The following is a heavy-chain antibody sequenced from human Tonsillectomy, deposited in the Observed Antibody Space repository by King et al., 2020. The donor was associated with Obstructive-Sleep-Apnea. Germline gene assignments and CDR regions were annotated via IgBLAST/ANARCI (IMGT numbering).Heavy chain of an antibody. CDR3: ARDSLPYGVDV. Sequence: QLQESGPGLVKPSETLSLTCTVSGGSISSNYWSWIRQSPGKGLEWIGYIYYSGSTYYNPPLKSRVTISADTSKNQFSLKLSSVTAADTAVYFCARDSLPYGVDVWGQGTTVTVSS. CDR2: IYYSGST. CDR1: GGSISSNY. V-gene: IGHV4-59*01. J-gene: IGHJ6*02.